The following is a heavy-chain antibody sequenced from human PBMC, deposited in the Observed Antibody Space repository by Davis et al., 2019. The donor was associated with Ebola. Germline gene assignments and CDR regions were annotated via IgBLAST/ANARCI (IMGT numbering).Heavy chain of an antibody. CDR2: IIPMFGTP. V-gene: IGHV1-69*13. Sequence: AASVKVSCKASGGTFRTFAISWVRQAPGQGLEWMGGIIPMFGTPNYAQKFHGRVTITAEEFTSTVYMELSSLRSEDTAVYYCARARYNWNYDWFDPWGQGTLVTVSS. CDR3: ARARYNWNYDWFDP. D-gene: IGHD1-7*01. CDR1: GGTFRTFA. J-gene: IGHJ5*02.